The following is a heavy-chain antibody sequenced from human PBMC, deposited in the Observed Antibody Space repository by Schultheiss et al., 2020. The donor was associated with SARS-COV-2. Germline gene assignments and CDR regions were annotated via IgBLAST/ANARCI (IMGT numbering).Heavy chain of an antibody. CDR1: TFSFSNYD. V-gene: IGHV3-48*02. J-gene: IGHJ3*02. Sequence: GGSLRLSCAASTFSFSNYDMNWVRQAPGKGLEWVSYISSGSWMTHYADSVKGRFTISRDNAKNSIYLQMNSLSDEDTAMYYCAREGSSDTEALDMWGQGTMVTVSS. CDR2: ISSGSWMT. D-gene: IGHD2-21*02. CDR3: AREGSSDTEALDM.